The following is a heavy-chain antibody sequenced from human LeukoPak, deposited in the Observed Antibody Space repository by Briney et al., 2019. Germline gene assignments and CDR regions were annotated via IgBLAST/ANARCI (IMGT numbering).Heavy chain of an antibody. V-gene: IGHV1-58*01. J-gene: IGHJ4*02. CDR1: GFTFTTSA. CDR2: IVVDSGNT. CDR3: AAGSSGWYVDY. D-gene: IGHD6-19*01. Sequence: TSVKVSCKSSGFTFTTSAVQWVRQARGQRLELIGWIVVDSGNTNYAQKFQERVTITRDMSTGTAYMELSSLRSEDTAMYYCAAGSSGWYVDYWGQGTLVTVSS.